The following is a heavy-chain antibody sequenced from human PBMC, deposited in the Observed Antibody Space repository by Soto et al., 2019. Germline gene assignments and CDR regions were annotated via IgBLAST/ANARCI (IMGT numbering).Heavy chain of an antibody. Sequence: GGSLRLSCAASGFTFSSYWMHWVRQAPGKGLVWVSRINSDGSSTSYADSVKGRFTISRDDAKNTLYLQMNSLRAEDTAVYYCARDSYYGDYDYWGQGTLVTVSS. CDR2: INSDGSST. CDR1: GFTFSSYW. V-gene: IGHV3-74*01. D-gene: IGHD4-17*01. J-gene: IGHJ4*02. CDR3: ARDSYYGDYDY.